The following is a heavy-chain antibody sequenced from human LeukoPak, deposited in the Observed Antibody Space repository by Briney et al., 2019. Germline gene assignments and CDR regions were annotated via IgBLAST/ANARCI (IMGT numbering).Heavy chain of an antibody. CDR1: GGSISSYY. Sequence: SETLSLTCTVSGGSISSYYWSWIRQPPGKGLEWIGYIYYSGSTNYNPSLKSRVTISVDTSKNQFSLKLSSVTAADTAVYYCARSGVDTPYYYYYYMDVWGKGTTVTVSS. CDR3: ARSGVDTPYYYYYYMDV. CDR2: IYYSGST. D-gene: IGHD5-18*01. J-gene: IGHJ6*03. V-gene: IGHV4-59*01.